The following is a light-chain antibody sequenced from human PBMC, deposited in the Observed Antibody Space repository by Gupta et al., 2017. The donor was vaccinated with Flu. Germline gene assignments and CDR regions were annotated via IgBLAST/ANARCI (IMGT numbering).Light chain of an antibody. Sequence: SSNIGSNNVNWYQQVPGTAPKLLIYGNSQRPSGVPYRFSGSKSGTSASLAISGLQSEDEADYYCAAWDDSLNGHYVFGTGTKVTAL. CDR1: SSNIGSNN. CDR2: GNS. J-gene: IGLJ1*01. V-gene: IGLV1-44*01. CDR3: AAWDDSLNGHYV.